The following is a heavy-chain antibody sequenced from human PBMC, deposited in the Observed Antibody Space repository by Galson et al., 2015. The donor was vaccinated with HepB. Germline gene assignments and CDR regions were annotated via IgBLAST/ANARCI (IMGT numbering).Heavy chain of an antibody. D-gene: IGHD3-3*01. CDR1: GSTFGDYA. Sequence: SLRLSCAASGSTFGDYAMNWFRQGPGKGLEWVGLIGSKVYGGTTEYAASVKGRFIISRDDSKNIAYLQMNSLKTEDTAVYYCTRDRFFHALDIWGQGTMVTVSS. CDR2: IGSKVYGGTT. V-gene: IGHV3-49*03. CDR3: TRDRFFHALDI. J-gene: IGHJ3*02.